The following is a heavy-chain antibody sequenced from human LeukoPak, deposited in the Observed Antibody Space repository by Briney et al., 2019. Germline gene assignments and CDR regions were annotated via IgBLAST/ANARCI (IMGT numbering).Heavy chain of an antibody. V-gene: IGHV3-30*02. CDR2: LRKDATYS. J-gene: IGHJ4*02. CDR3: ASGGPTRGTLDD. CDR1: GFPFSSYG. D-gene: IGHD1-26*01. Sequence: GGSLRLSCAASGFPFSSYGMYWVRQTPDKGPQWVAYLRKDATYSNYADSVRGRFTISKDNSKNTLDLQMSSLRVEDTAVYYCASGGPTRGTLDDWGQGTLVTVSS.